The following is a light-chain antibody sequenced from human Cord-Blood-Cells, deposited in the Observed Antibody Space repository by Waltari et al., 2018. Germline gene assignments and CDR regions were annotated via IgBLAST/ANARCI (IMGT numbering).Light chain of an antibody. CDR3: NSRDSSGNHVV. J-gene: IGLJ2*01. CDR1: SLRSDY. CDR2: AKN. V-gene: IGLV3-19*01. Sequence: SSELTQDPAVSVALGQTVRITCQGDSLRSDYANWYQQKQVQAPVLVIYAKNNRPSGIPDRFSGSSSGNTASLTIPGAQAEDEADYYCNSRDSSGNHVVFGGGTKLTVL.